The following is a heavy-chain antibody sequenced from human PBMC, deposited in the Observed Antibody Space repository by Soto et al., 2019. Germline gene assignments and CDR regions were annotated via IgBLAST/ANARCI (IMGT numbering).Heavy chain of an antibody. CDR2: IYYSWST. CDR1: GGSVSSGSYY. V-gene: IGHV4-61*01. D-gene: IGHD2-15*01. Sequence: SETLSLTCTVSGGSVSSGSYYWSWIRQPPGKGLEWIGYIYYSWSTNYNPSLKSRVTISVDTSKNQFSLKLSSVTAADTAVYYCARCGRRNNWFDPWGQGTLVTVSS. J-gene: IGHJ5*02. CDR3: ARCGRRNNWFDP.